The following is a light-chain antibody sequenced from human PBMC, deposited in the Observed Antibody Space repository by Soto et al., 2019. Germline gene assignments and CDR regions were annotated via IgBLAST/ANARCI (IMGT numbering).Light chain of an antibody. CDR2: ANT. Sequence: QSVLTQPPSVSGAPGQRVTISCTGSSSNIGPTYDVHWYQQLPGTAPKLLIYANTNRPSGVPDRFSGSKSGTSASLAITGLQDEDEAGYFCQSYDSSLSGYVFGTGTKLTVL. CDR3: QSYDSSLSGYV. J-gene: IGLJ1*01. V-gene: IGLV1-40*01. CDR1: SSNIGPTYD.